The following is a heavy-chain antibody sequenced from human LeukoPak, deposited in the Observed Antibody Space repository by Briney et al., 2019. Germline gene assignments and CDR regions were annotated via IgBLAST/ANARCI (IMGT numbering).Heavy chain of an antibody. CDR1: GGTFSSSA. Sequence: SVKVSCKTSGGTFSSSAITWVRQAPGQGLEWMGRLIPVLNITRYTQKFQGRVTITADTSTSTVYMELSSLRSEETAVYYCARDQGLTAPPPYGLDVWGQGTTVIVSS. CDR3: ARDQGLTAPPPYGLDV. J-gene: IGHJ6*02. D-gene: IGHD5-18*01. V-gene: IGHV1-69*04. CDR2: LIPVLNIT.